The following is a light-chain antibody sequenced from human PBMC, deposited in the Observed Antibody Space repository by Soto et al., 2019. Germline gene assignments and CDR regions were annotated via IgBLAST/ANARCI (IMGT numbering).Light chain of an antibody. CDR2: DVS. J-gene: IGLJ1*01. CDR1: NSDVGGYDY. Sequence: QSVLTQPASVSGSPGQSITVFCTGTNSDVGGYDYVSWYQQHPAKAPKLMIYDVSNRPSGVSNRFSGSKSGNTASLTISGLQAEDEDDYYCYSYTSSSTYVFGTGTKVTVL. CDR3: YSYTSSSTYV. V-gene: IGLV2-14*01.